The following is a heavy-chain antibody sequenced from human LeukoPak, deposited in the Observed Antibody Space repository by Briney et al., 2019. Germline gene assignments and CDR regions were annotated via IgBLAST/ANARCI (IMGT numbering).Heavy chain of an antibody. V-gene: IGHV4-4*07. Sequence: PSETLSLTCTVSGASISSYYWTWIRQPAGKGLEWIGRIYTSGSTNYNPSLKSRVTMSVDTSKNQFSLKLSSVTAADTAVYYCARGDSSEMFDYWGQGTLVTVSS. CDR2: IYTSGST. CDR3: ARGDSSEMFDY. CDR1: GASISSYY. J-gene: IGHJ4*02. D-gene: IGHD3-22*01.